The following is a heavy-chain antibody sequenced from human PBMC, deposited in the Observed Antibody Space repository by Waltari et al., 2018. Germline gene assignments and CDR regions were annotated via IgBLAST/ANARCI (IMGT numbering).Heavy chain of an antibody. V-gene: IGHV4-34*01. D-gene: IGHD3-22*01. CDR3: ARYYYDSSGDHYFDY. Sequence: QVQLQQWGAKLLQPSATLSLTCAVYGRSFSGDSWRWIRQPPGKRLEWIGEIKHSGSTNESPSVKSRVTISVETSKNQCSLKVSSVTAEDTAVYYCARYYYDSSGDHYFDYWGQGTLVTVSS. CDR2: IKHSGST. J-gene: IGHJ4*02. CDR1: GRSFSGDS.